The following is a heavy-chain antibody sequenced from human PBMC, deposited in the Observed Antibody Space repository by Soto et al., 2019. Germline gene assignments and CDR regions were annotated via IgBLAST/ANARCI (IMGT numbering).Heavy chain of an antibody. CDR2: ISYDGSNK. CDR3: AKEARYYYDSSRYSRPLGY. V-gene: IGHV3-30-3*01. CDR1: GVTFSSYA. Sequence: LRLSCAASGVTFSSYAMHWVGHAPGKGLEWVAVISYDGSNKYYADSVKGRFTIYRDNSKNTLYLQMNSLRAEDTAVYYCAKEARYYYDSSRYSRPLGYWGQGTLVTVSS. D-gene: IGHD3-22*01. J-gene: IGHJ4*02.